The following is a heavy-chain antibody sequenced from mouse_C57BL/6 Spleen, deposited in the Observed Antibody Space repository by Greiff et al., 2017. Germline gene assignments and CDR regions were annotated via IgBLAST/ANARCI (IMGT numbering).Heavy chain of an antibody. CDR3: AREDEAWFAY. Sequence: EVKLQESGPGLVKPSQSLSLTCSVTGYSITSGYYWNWIRQFPGNKLEWMGYISYDGSNNYNPSLKNRSSIPRDTSKNQFFLKLNSVTTEDTATYYCAREDEAWFAYWGQGTLVTVSA. J-gene: IGHJ3*01. V-gene: IGHV3-6*01. CDR1: GYSITSGYY. CDR2: ISYDGSN.